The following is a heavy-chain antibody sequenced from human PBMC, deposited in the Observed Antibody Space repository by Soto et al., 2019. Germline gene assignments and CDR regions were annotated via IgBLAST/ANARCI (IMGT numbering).Heavy chain of an antibody. CDR3: ARDSNELWFGELFHNSNWFDP. CDR1: GYTFTGYY. J-gene: IGHJ5*02. V-gene: IGHV1-2*02. CDR2: INPNSGGT. D-gene: IGHD3-10*01. Sequence: GASVKVSCKASGYTFTGYYMHWVRQAPGQGLEWMGWINPNSGGTNYAQKFQGRVTMTRDTSISTAYMELSRLRSDDTAVYYCARDSNELWFGELFHNSNWFDPWGQGTLVTVSS.